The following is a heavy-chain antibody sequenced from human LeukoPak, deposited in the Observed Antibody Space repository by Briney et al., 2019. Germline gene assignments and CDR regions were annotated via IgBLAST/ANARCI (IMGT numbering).Heavy chain of an antibody. CDR1: GFTFSSHS. D-gene: IGHD4-17*01. Sequence: GGSLRLSCAASGFTFSSHSMNWVRQPPGKGLEWVSYISSSSTTTLYADSVKGRFTISRDNAKNSLYLQMNSLRDEDTAVYYCARGHGDHAPEFDGWGQGTLVTVS. J-gene: IGHJ4*02. CDR3: ARGHGDHAPEFDG. V-gene: IGHV3-48*02. CDR2: ISSSSTTT.